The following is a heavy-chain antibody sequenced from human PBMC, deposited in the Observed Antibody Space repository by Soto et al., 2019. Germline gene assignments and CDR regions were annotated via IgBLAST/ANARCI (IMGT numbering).Heavy chain of an antibody. J-gene: IGHJ6*02. Sequence: ASVKVSCKASGYTFTSYVRHWVRQAPGQRLEWMGWINAGNGNTKYSQKFEGRVTITRDTSASTAYMDLSSLRSEDTAVYYCARDTSMVRGVVQTYYYGMDVLGDGTKVT. D-gene: IGHD3-10*01. CDR1: GYTFTSYV. V-gene: IGHV1-3*01. CDR3: ARDTSMVRGVVQTYYYGMDV. CDR2: INAGNGNT.